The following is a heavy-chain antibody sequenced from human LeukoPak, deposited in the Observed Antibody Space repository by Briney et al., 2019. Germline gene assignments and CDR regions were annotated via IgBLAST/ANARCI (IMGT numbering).Heavy chain of an antibody. CDR2: IYSGGST. J-gene: IGHJ6*02. CDR3: ARDSNYYYYGMDV. CDR1: GFTVSSNY. V-gene: IGHV3-66*01. Sequence: GGSLRLSCAAPGFTVSSNYMSWVRQAPGKGLEWVSVIYSGGSTYYADSVKGRFTISRDNSKNTLYLQMNSLRAEDTAVYYCARDSNYYYYGMDVWGQGTTVTVSS.